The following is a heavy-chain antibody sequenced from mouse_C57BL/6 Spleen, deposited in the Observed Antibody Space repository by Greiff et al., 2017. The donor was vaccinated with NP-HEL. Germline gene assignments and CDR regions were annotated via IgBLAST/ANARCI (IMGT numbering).Heavy chain of an antibody. CDR3: AREEGYYYGSRFYYAMDY. J-gene: IGHJ4*01. CDR2: IHPNSGST. CDR1: GYTSTSYW. D-gene: IGHD1-1*01. Sequence: QVQLQQPGAELVKPGASVKLSCKASGYTSTSYWMHWVKQRPGQGLEWIGMIHPNSGSTNYNEKFKSKATLTVDKSSSTAYMQLSSLTSEDSAVYYCAREEGYYYGSRFYYAMDYWGQGTSVTVSS. V-gene: IGHV1-64*01.